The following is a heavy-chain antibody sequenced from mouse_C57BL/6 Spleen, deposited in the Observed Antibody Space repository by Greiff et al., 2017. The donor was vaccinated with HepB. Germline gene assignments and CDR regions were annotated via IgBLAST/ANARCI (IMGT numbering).Heavy chain of an antibody. Sequence: VQLQQSGAELARPGASVKLSCKASGYTFTSYGISWVKQRTGQGLEWIGEIYPRSGNTYYNEKFKGKATLTADKSSSTAYMELRSLTSEDSAVYFCARSFYGNYVGWYFDVWGTGTTVTVSS. J-gene: IGHJ1*03. CDR2: IYPRSGNT. CDR1: GYTFTSYG. D-gene: IGHD2-10*01. V-gene: IGHV1-81*01. CDR3: ARSFYGNYVGWYFDV.